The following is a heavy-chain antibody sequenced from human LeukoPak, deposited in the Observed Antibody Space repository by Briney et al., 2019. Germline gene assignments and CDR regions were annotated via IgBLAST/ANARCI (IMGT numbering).Heavy chain of an antibody. CDR1: GFTVNSNY. Sequence: GGSLRLSCAASGFTVNSNYMSWVRQAPGKGLEWVSVIYSGGSSYYADSVKGRFTISRDNSKNTLYLQMNSLRAEDTAVYYCTRVLRIVGATIIDYWGQGTLDTVSS. CDR3: TRVLRIVGATIIDY. J-gene: IGHJ4*02. CDR2: IYSGGSS. V-gene: IGHV3-53*01. D-gene: IGHD1-26*01.